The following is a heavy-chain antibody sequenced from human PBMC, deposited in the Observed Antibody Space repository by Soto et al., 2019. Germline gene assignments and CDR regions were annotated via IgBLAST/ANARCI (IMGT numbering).Heavy chain of an antibody. J-gene: IGHJ6*02. Sequence: SVKPSCKASGFTFTSSAVQWVRQARGQRLEWIGWIVVGSGNTNYAQKFQERVTITRDMSTSTAYMELSSLRSEDTAVYYCAADSVLFSDSSWAVYYYYGMDVWGQGTTVTVSS. CDR1: GFTFTSSA. CDR2: IVVGSGNT. CDR3: AADSVLFSDSSWAVYYYYGMDV. D-gene: IGHD6-13*01. V-gene: IGHV1-58*01.